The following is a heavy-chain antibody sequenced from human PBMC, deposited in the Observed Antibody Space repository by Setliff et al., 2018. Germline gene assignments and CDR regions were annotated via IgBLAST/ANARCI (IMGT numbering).Heavy chain of an antibody. V-gene: IGHV1-69*13. Sequence: SVKVSCKASGDTLTTYAIHWVRQAPGQGLEWMGMIIPIFGLPHYAQRFQDRVIITADVSTRTAYMDLSSLRSEDTAIYYCARDSQLGFYYFDSWGRGTLVTVSS. J-gene: IGHJ4*02. CDR3: ARDSQLGFYYFDS. CDR1: GDTLTTYA. D-gene: IGHD1-1*01. CDR2: IIPIFGLP.